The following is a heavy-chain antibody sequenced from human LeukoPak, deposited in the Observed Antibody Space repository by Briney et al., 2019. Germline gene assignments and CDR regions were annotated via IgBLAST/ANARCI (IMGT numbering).Heavy chain of an antibody. CDR1: GDSVSSNSAA. V-gene: IGHV6-1*01. CDR2: TYYRSKWYN. CDR3: ARSPEYSGYDDYFDY. J-gene: IGHJ4*02. D-gene: IGHD5-12*01. Sequence: SQTLSLTCAITGDSVSSNSAAWNWIRQSPSRGLEWLGRTYYRSKWYNDYAVSVKSRITINPDTSKNQFSLQLNSVTPEDTAVYYCARSPEYSGYDDYFDYWGQGTLVTVSS.